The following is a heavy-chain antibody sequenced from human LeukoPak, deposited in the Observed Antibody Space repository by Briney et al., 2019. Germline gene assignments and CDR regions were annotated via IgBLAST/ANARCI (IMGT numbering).Heavy chain of an antibody. CDR2: ISGSGGST. V-gene: IGHV3-23*01. D-gene: IGHD3-22*01. J-gene: IGHJ4*02. Sequence: PGGSLRLSCAASGFTFSSYAMSWVRQAPGKGLEWVSAISGSGGSTYYADSVKGRFTISRDNSKNTLYLQMNSLRAEDAAVYYCAKGLYYYDSSGSIDYWGQGTLVTVSS. CDR1: GFTFSSYA. CDR3: AKGLYYYDSSGSIDY.